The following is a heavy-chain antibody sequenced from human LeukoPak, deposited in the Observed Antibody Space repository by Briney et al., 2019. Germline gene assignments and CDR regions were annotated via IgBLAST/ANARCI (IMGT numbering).Heavy chain of an antibody. Sequence: PGKSLRLSCAASGFTFNNYGMHWVRQAPGMGLEWVAVISYDGRNKHYPDSVKGRFTISRDISTDTLWLQMDSLRTEDTAVYYCAKGPLRGTAAAIDYWGQGTLVTVSS. J-gene: IGHJ4*02. V-gene: IGHV3-30*18. CDR2: ISYDGRNK. CDR3: AKGPLRGTAAAIDY. CDR1: GFTFNNYG. D-gene: IGHD2-2*01.